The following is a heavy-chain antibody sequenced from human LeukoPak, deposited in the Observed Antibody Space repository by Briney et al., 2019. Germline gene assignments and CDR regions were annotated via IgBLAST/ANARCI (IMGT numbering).Heavy chain of an antibody. V-gene: IGHV3-33*06. CDR3: AKAGFVGTNDFDY. CDR1: GFTFSSYG. J-gene: IGHJ4*02. D-gene: IGHD1-26*01. Sequence: GGSLRLSCAASGFTFSSYGMHWVRQAPGKGLEWVAVTWYDGSSKYYADSVKGRFTISRDNTKNTLCLQMNSLRAEDTAMYYCAKAGFVGTNDFDYWGQGTLVTVSS. CDR2: TWYDGSSK.